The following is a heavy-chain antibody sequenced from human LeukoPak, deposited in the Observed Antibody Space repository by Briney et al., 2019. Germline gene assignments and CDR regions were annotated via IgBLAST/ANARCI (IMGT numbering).Heavy chain of an antibody. Sequence: PGGSLRLSCAASGFTFDDYAMHWVRQAPGKGLEWVSGISWNSGNIGYADSVKGRFTISRDNSKNTLYLQMNSLRAEDTAVYYCATFSGAFDIWGQGTMVTVSS. CDR2: ISWNSGNI. V-gene: IGHV3-9*01. D-gene: IGHD2/OR15-2a*01. CDR1: GFTFDDYA. CDR3: ATFSGAFDI. J-gene: IGHJ3*02.